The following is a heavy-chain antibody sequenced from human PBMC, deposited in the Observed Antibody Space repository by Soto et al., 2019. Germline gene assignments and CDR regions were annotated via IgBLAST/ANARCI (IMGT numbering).Heavy chain of an antibody. CDR3: ARSVEGSFDY. D-gene: IGHD6-19*01. Sequence: EVQLVESGGGLVQPGGSLRLSCAASGFRFSIYSMNWVRQAPGKGLEWSAYITSDTNTIKYADSVKGRFTISRDNAKNPVYLKVNSLRAEDTAVDCYARSVEGSFDYGGQGPVVTVSS. V-gene: IGHV3-48*01. CDR2: ITSDTNTI. CDR1: GFRFSIYS. J-gene: IGHJ4*02.